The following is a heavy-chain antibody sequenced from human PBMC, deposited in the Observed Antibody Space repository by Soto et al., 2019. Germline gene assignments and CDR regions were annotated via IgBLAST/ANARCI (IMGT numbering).Heavy chain of an antibody. CDR2: INHSGST. V-gene: IGHV4-34*01. J-gene: IGHJ4*02. CDR1: GGSFSGYY. CDR3: ARGRSSGWFRNEKTYYFDY. D-gene: IGHD6-19*01. Sequence: PSETLSLTCAVYGGSFSGYYWSWIRQPPGKGLEWIGEINHSGSTNYNPSLKSRVTISVDTSKNQFSLKLSSVTAADTAVYYCARGRSSGWFRNEKTYYFDYWGQGTLVTVSS.